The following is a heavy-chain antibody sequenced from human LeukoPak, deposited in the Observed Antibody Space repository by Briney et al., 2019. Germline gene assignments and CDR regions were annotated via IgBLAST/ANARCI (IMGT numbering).Heavy chain of an antibody. D-gene: IGHD2-2*01. J-gene: IGHJ4*02. CDR3: AKDGPLVVPAALDY. CDR2: ISNDERNK. CDR1: GFNFHNFA. Sequence: PGGSLRLSCEASGFNFHNFAMHWVRQAPGKGLEWVAVISNDERNKYYTDSVKGRFTISRDNSKSTVYLQMNSLRAEDTAVYYCAKDGPLVVPAALDYWGQGTLVTVSS. V-gene: IGHV3-30*04.